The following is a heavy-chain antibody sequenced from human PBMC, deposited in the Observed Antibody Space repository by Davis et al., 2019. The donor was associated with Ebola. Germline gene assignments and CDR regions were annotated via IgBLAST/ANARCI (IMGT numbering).Heavy chain of an antibody. CDR3: ARERQMTTAIYYYYGMDV. CDR1: GFTFSSYE. D-gene: IGHD4-11*01. J-gene: IGHJ6*02. V-gene: IGHV3-48*03. Sequence: PGGSLRLSCAASGFTFSSYEMNWVRQAPGKGLEWVSYISSSGSTIYYADSVKGRFTISRDNAKNSLYLQMNSLRAEDTAVYYCARERQMTTAIYYYYGMDVWGQGTTVTVSS. CDR2: ISSSGSTI.